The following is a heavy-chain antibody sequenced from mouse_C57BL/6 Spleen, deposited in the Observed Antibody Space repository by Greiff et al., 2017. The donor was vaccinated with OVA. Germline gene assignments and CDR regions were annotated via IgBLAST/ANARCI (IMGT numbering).Heavy chain of an antibody. CDR1: GFTFSDYY. Sequence: EVMLVESAGGLVQPGRSMKLSCTASGFTFSDYYMAWVRQVPEKGLEWVANINYDGSSTYYLDSLKSRFIISRDNAKNILYLQMSSLKSEDTATYYGARDQGTTHFDYWGQGTTLTVSS. CDR3: ARDQGTTHFDY. D-gene: IGHD2-14*01. J-gene: IGHJ2*01. V-gene: IGHV5-16*01. CDR2: INYDGSST.